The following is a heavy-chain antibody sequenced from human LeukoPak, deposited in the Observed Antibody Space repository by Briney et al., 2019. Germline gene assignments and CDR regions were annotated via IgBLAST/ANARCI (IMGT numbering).Heavy chain of an antibody. D-gene: IGHD1-26*01. CDR1: GYTFTAYY. V-gene: IGHV1-2*06. CDR2: INPNSGGT. Sequence: ASVKVSCKASGYTFTAYYMHWGRQAPGQGLEWMGRINPNSGGTNYAQKFQGRVTMTRDMSISTAYMELSRLRSDDTAVYYCARDIARWSGSYSVSDYWGQGTLVTVSS. J-gene: IGHJ4*02. CDR3: ARDIARWSGSYSVSDY.